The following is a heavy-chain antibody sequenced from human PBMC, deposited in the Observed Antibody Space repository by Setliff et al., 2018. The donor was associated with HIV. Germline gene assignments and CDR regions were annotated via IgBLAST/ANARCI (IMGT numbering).Heavy chain of an antibody. CDR3: AMGSSGYYVFWSGSSDFEY. V-gene: IGHV1-69*13. D-gene: IGHD3-3*01. Sequence: SVKVSCKASGGTFSSYAINWVRQAPGQGLEWMGGIIPMFGTAHYAQKFQGSVTITADESTTTAYMELSSLRSEDTAVFYCAMGSSGYYVFWSGSSDFEYWGHGTLVTVSS. J-gene: IGHJ4*01. CDR1: GGTFSSYA. CDR2: IIPMFGTA.